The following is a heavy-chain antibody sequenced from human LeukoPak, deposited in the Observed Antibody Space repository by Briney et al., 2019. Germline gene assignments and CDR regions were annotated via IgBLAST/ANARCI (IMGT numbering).Heavy chain of an antibody. Sequence: GGSLRLSCAASGFTFSSYCMHWVRQAPGKGLEWVAFIRYDGSNKYYADSVKGRFTISRDNSKNTLYLQMNSLRAEDTAVYYCAKPLNPEYSSSRRRYFDAFDIWGQGTMVTVSS. J-gene: IGHJ3*02. D-gene: IGHD6-6*01. CDR2: IRYDGSNK. CDR1: GFTFSSYC. V-gene: IGHV3-30*02. CDR3: AKPLNPEYSSSRRRYFDAFDI.